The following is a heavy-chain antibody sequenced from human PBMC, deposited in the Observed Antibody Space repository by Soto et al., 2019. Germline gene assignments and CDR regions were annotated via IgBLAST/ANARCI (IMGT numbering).Heavy chain of an antibody. D-gene: IGHD3-3*01. CDR1: GGSISSGGYY. V-gene: IGHV4-31*03. J-gene: IGHJ5*02. Sequence: SETLSLTCTVSGGSISSGGYYWSWIRQHPGKGLEWIGYTYYSGSTYYNPSLKSRVTISVDTSKNQFSLKLSSVTAADTAVYYCARGPPRNTIFGVERLNNWFDPWGQGTLVTVSS. CDR3: ARGPPRNTIFGVERLNNWFDP. CDR2: TYYSGST.